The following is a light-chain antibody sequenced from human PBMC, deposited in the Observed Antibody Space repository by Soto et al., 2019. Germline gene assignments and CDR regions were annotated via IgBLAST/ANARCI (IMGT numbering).Light chain of an antibody. Sequence: DIQMTQSPSSLSASVGDRVSITWRASQTISTWLAWYQQKPGKAPKLLIYDASNLESGVPSRFSGSGSGTEFTLTISSLQPDDFATYYCQQYNSYPITFGQGTRLEIK. CDR2: DAS. CDR3: QQYNSYPIT. V-gene: IGKV1-5*01. CDR1: QTISTW. J-gene: IGKJ5*01.